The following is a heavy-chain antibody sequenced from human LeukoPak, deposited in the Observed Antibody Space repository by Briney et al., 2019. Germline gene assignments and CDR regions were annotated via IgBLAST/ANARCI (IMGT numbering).Heavy chain of an antibody. V-gene: IGHV3-23*01. J-gene: IGHJ6*03. CDR2: ISGSGGST. Sequence: GGTLRLSCAASGFTFSSYGMSWVRQAPGKGLEWGSAISGSGGSTYYADSVKGRFTISRDNSKNRLYLQMNSLRAEDTDVYYCARVGRIDFWSGYFQGGLYYMDVWGKGTTVTVSS. CDR3: ARVGRIDFWSGYFQGGLYYMDV. D-gene: IGHD3-3*01. CDR1: GFTFSSYG.